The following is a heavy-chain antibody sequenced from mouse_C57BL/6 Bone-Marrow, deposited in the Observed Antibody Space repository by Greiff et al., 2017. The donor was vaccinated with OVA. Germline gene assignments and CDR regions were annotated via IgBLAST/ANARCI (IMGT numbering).Heavy chain of an antibody. CDR3: ARHYDGYPSWFAY. D-gene: IGHD2-3*01. V-gene: IGHV1-64*01. J-gene: IGHJ3*01. CDR2: IHPNSGST. CDR1: GYTFTSYW. Sequence: QVQLQQPGAELVKPGASVKLSCKASGYTFTSYWMHWVKQRPGQGLEWIGMIHPNSGSTNYNEKFKSKATLTVDKSSSTAYMQLSSLTSEDSAVYYCARHYDGYPSWFAYWGQGTLVTVSA.